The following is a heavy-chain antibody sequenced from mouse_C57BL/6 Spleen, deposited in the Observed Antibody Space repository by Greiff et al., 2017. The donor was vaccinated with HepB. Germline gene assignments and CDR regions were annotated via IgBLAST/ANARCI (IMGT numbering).Heavy chain of an antibody. CDR1: GYAFTNYL. V-gene: IGHV1-54*01. D-gene: IGHD1-1*01. Sequence: QVQLKQSGAELVRPGTSVKVSCKASGYAFTNYLIEWVKQRPGQGLEWIGVINPGSGGTNYNEKFKGKATLTADKSSSTAYMQRSSLTSEDSAVYFCASSVATDLDWYFDVWGTGTTVTVAS. CDR3: ASSVATDLDWYFDV. J-gene: IGHJ1*03. CDR2: INPGSGGT.